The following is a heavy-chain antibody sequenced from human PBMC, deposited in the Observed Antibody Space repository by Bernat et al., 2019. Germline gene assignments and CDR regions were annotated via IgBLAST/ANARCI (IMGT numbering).Heavy chain of an antibody. Sequence: EVQLLESGGGLVQPGGSLRFSCAASGFSFGSYAMSWVRQAPGKGLEWVSSITGSGGSTDYADSVKGRVIVSRDNAKNTLFLQMNSLRAEDTAVYYCAKDGDNTVSTILEWWGQGTLVTVSS. CDR1: GFSFGSYA. CDR2: ITGSGGST. J-gene: IGHJ4*02. V-gene: IGHV3-23*01. D-gene: IGHD5/OR15-5a*01. CDR3: AKDGDNTVSTILEW.